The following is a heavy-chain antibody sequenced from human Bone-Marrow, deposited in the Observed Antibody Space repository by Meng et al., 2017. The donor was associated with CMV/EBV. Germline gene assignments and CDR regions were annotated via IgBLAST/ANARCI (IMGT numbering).Heavy chain of an antibody. J-gene: IGHJ4*02. V-gene: IGHV3-48*01. CDR1: GGSISSSSYY. D-gene: IGHD2-21*01. Sequence: GGSLRLSCTVSGGSISSSSYYWDWVRQAPGKGLEWVSYISSSSSTIYYADSVNVRFTISRDKAKNSLYLQMNSLRAEDTAVYYCARGPGGTLLWWFLDWGQGTLVTVSS. CDR2: ISSSSSTI. CDR3: ARGPGGTLLWWFLD.